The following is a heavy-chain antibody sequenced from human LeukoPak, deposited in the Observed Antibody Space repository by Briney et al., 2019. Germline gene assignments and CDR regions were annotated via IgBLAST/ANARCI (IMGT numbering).Heavy chain of an antibody. D-gene: IGHD3-10*01. J-gene: IGHJ4*02. Sequence: SETLSLTCTVSGGSISSYYWSWIRQPPGKGLEWIGYISYSGSTNYNPSLKSRVTISADTSKNQVSLTLSSVTAADTAVYYCARHPELYFFDYWGQGTLVTVSS. CDR3: ARHPELYFFDY. CDR2: ISYSGST. V-gene: IGHV4-59*08. CDR1: GGSISSYY.